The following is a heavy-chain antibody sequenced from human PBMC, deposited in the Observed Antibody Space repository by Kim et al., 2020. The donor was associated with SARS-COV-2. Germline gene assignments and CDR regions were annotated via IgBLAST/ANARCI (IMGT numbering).Heavy chain of an antibody. Sequence: SETLSLTCTASGGSISSFYWSWIRQPPGKGLEWIGFIYHSGSTNYNPSLKSRVTISIGTSKNQFSLKLSSVTAADTAAYYCARINSYDYVAFDIWCQGT. D-gene: IGHD5-12*01. CDR3: ARINSYDYVAFDI. CDR2: IYHSGST. CDR1: GGSISSFY. V-gene: IGHV4-59*01. J-gene: IGHJ3*02.